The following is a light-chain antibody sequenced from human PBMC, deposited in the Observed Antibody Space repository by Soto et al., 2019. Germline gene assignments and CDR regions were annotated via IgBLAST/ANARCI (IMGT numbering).Light chain of an antibody. V-gene: IGKV3-11*01. Sequence: IGFTQSPATLSLSPGERATLSCRASQSVSSYLAWYQQKPGQAPRLLIYDSSNRATGIPARFSGSGSGTDVTLTISSLEPEDFAVYYCQQRSHWPRLTVGGGTKVDIK. J-gene: IGKJ4*01. CDR3: QQRSHWPRLT. CDR1: QSVSSY. CDR2: DSS.